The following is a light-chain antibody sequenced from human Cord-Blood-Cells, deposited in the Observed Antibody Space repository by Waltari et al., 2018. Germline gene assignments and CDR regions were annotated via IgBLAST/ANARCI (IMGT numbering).Light chain of an antibody. V-gene: IGLV2-23*03. J-gene: IGLJ3*02. Sequence: QSALTQPASVSGSPGQSITISCTGTSSDVGSYNLVSWYQQHPGKAPKLMSYEGSTRPSGVPNRFSGHKSGNTASLPISGLQAEDEADYYCCSYAGSSTFRVFGGGTKLTVL. CDR1: SSDVGSYNL. CDR2: EGS. CDR3: CSYAGSSTFRV.